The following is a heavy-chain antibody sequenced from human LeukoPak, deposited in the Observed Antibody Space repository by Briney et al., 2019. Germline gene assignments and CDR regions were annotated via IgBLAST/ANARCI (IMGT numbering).Heavy chain of an antibody. CDR2: ISTYNGDT. D-gene: IGHD1-26*01. Sequence: EASVKVSCKASGYTFSGYYMHWVRQAPGQGLEWMGWISTYNGDTNFAQKFQGRVTVTTDTSTNTAYMELRSLTSDDTAVYYCARGSYYDYWGQGTLVTVSS. V-gene: IGHV1-18*04. CDR3: ARGSYYDY. J-gene: IGHJ4*02. CDR1: GYTFSGYY.